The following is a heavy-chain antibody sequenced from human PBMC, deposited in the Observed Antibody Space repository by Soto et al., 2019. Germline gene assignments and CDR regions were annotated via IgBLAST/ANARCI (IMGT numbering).Heavy chain of an antibody. CDR3: AHSRYGSYYFDY. J-gene: IGHJ4*02. CDR2: IYWDDDK. CDR1: GFSLTTTGVG. Sequence: QITLKESGPTLVKPTQTLTLTCTFSGFSLTTTGVGVGWIRQPPGRALEFVAIIYWDDDKRYSASLKSRLTVTKDNSKNQVVLTMTNVDHLDTATYSCAHSRYGSYYFDYWGQGTLVTVSS. V-gene: IGHV2-5*02. D-gene: IGHD4-17*01.